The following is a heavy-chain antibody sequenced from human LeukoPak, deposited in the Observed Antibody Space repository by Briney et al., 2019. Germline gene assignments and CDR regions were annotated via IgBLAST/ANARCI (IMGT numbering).Heavy chain of an antibody. CDR1: GFIFSDYT. CDR2: ISSDPSYI. J-gene: IGHJ4*02. CDR3: ASGENYYDSSGYYNYYFDY. D-gene: IGHD3-22*01. V-gene: IGHV3-21*01. Sequence: PGGSLRLSCAASGFIFSDYTMNWVRQAPGKGLEWVSSISSDPSYIYYADSVKGRFTISRDNAKNSVYLQMNSLRAEDTAVYYCASGENYYDSSGYYNYYFDYWGQGTLVTVSS.